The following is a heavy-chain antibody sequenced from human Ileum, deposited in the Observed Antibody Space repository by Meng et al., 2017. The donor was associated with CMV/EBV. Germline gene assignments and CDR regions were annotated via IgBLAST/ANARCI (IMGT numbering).Heavy chain of an antibody. Sequence: SETLSLTCIVSDGSISSHYWSWVRQSPEKGLESIGYIYKTGVTNYNPSLKGRATMSLDTSKNQFSLRLTSVTAADTAVYYCARTARIPNDWSQGALVTVSS. J-gene: IGHJ1*01. CDR1: DGSISSHY. D-gene: IGHD1-1*01. V-gene: IGHV4-59*11. CDR3: ARTARIPND. CDR2: IYKTGVT.